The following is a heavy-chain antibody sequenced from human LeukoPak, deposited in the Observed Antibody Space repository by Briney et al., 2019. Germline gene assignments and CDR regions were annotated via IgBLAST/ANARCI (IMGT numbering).Heavy chain of an antibody. V-gene: IGHV3-21*04. D-gene: IGHD3-16*01. Sequence: GGSLRLSCAASGFTFSSYSMNWARQAPGKGLEWVSSISSSSSYIYYADSVKGRFTISRDNAKNSLYLQMNSLRAEDTAVYYCAKDDNYIRFLSWGQGTLVTVSS. CDR1: GFTFSSYS. CDR3: AKDDNYIRFLS. CDR2: ISSSSSYI. J-gene: IGHJ5*02.